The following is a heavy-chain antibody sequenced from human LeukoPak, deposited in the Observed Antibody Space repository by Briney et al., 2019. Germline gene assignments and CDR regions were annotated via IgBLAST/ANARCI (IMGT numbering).Heavy chain of an antibody. CDR1: GGTFSSYA. D-gene: IGHD2-15*01. V-gene: IGHV1-69*13. J-gene: IGHJ6*04. Sequence: SVKVSCKASGGTFSSYAISWVRQAPGQGLEWMGGIIPIFGTANYAQKFQGRVTITADESTSTAYIELSSLRSEDTAVYYCASVYCSGGSCYSYYYYGMDVWGKGTTVTVSS. CDR3: ASVYCSGGSCYSYYYYGMDV. CDR2: IIPIFGTA.